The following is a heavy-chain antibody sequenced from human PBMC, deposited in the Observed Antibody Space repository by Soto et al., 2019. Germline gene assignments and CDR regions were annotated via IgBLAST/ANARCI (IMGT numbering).Heavy chain of an antibody. D-gene: IGHD6-19*01. V-gene: IGHV3-21*01. CDR1: GFTFSSYS. Sequence: PGGSLRLSCAASGFTFSSYSMNWVRQAPGKGLEWVSSISSSSSYIYYADSVKGRFTISRDNAKNSLYLQMNSLRAEDTAVYYCARDKPNSSGWYGNWFDTWGQGTLVTVSS. J-gene: IGHJ5*02. CDR2: ISSSSSYI. CDR3: ARDKPNSSGWYGNWFDT.